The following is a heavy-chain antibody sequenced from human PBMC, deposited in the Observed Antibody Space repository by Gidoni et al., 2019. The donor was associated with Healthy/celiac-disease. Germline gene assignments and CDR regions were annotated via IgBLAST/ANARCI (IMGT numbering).Heavy chain of an antibody. CDR3: ARLGQIDY. Sequence: PGLVKPSETLSLTCTVSGGSISSSSYYWGWIRQPPGKGLEWIGSIYYSGSTYYNPSLKSRVTISVDTSKNQFSLKLSSVTAADTAVYYCARLGQIDYWGQGTLVTVSS. CDR2: IYYSGST. CDR1: GGSISSSSYY. V-gene: IGHV4-39*01. J-gene: IGHJ4*02.